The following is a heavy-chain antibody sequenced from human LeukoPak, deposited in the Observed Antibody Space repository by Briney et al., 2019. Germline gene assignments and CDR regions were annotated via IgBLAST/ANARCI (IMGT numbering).Heavy chain of an antibody. Sequence: PGGSLRLSCAASGFTFSSNGMHWVRQAPGKGLEWVAFIQNDGNNKKYADSVKGRFTISRGNSKNTLDLQMNSLRAEDAAVYYCARDWGTSSLYLVNWGQGTLVTVSS. V-gene: IGHV3-30*02. CDR3: ARDWGTSSLYLVN. D-gene: IGHD6-6*01. CDR2: IQNDGNNK. CDR1: GFTFSSNG. J-gene: IGHJ4*02.